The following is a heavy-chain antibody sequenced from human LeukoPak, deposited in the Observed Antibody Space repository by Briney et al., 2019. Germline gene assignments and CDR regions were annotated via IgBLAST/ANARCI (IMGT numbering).Heavy chain of an antibody. D-gene: IGHD3-3*01. CDR3: ARGRRDYDFWSGYYTGYYFDY. J-gene: IGHJ4*02. V-gene: IGHV4-34*01. CDR2: INHSGST. Sequence: SETLSLTCAVYGGSFSGYYWSWIRQPPGKGLEWIGEINHSGSTNYNPSLKSRVTKSVDTSKNQFSLKLSSVTAADTAVYYCARGRRDYDFWSGYYTGYYFDYWGQGTLVTVSS. CDR1: GGSFSGYY.